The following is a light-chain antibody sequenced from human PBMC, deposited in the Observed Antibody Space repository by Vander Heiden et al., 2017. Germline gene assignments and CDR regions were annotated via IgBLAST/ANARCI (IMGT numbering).Light chain of an antibody. CDR3: EQHSTKT. J-gene: IGKJ1*01. CDR2: WAS. V-gene: IGKV4-1*01. Sequence: DIALTKPPDSLAVSQGDRATINCKSSQSVLSSFNSKNHLAWFRQQPQPPPELLIYWASTRGSGVPDRFSGSGSGTDFTLTISHMQAEDVAVYYCEQHSTKTFGQGTKVEIK. CDR1: QSVLSSFNSKNH.